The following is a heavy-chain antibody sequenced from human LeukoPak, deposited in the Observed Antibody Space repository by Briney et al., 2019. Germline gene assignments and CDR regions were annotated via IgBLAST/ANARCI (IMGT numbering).Heavy chain of an antibody. J-gene: IGHJ4*02. CDR1: GGSISSYY. CDR2: IYTSGST. V-gene: IGHV4-4*07. Sequence: PETLSLTCTVSGGSISSYYWSWIRQPAGKGLEWIGRIYTSGSTNYNPSLKSRVTMSVDTSKNQFSLKLSSVTAADTAVYYCARDNCSSTSCYNNYFDYWGQGTLVTVSS. D-gene: IGHD2-2*02. CDR3: ARDNCSSTSCYNNYFDY.